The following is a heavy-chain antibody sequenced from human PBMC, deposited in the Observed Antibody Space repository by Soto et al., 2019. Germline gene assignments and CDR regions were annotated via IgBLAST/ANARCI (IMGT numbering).Heavy chain of an antibody. J-gene: IGHJ6*02. D-gene: IGHD2-2*01. CDR3: ARDGVVVPAASYYYYGMDG. Sequence: ASVKVSCKASGYTFAGYYMHWVRRAPGEGLEWMGWINPNSGGTNYAQKFQGWVTMTRDTSISTAYMELSRLRSDETAVYYCARDGVVVPAASYYYYGMDGWGQGTTVIVTS. V-gene: IGHV1-2*04. CDR1: GYTFAGYY. CDR2: INPNSGGT.